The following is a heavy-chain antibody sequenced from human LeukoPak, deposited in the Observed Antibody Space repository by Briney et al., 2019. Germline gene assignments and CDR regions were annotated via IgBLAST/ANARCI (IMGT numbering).Heavy chain of an antibody. J-gene: IGHJ4*02. Sequence: GGSLRLSCAASGFTFSSYWMHWVRQAPGKGLVWVSRINADGSTTSYADSVRGRFTISRDNAKNTLYLQMNSLRAEDTAVYYCATLISGWSLYWGQGTLVTVSS. CDR2: INADGSTT. CDR3: ATLISGWSLY. D-gene: IGHD6-19*01. V-gene: IGHV3-74*01. CDR1: GFTFSSYW.